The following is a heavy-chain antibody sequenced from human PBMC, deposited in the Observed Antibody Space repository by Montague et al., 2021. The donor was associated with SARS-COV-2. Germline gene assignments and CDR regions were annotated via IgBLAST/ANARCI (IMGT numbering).Heavy chain of an antibody. D-gene: IGHD3-22*01. CDR2: INHRGTS. V-gene: IGHV4-34*01. CDR1: GGSFSDNY. CDR3: ARGRQHFNMIVVVMTGGEYYFDY. Sequence: SQSLSLIYAVYGGSFSDNYWSWIRKPPGKGLEWIGEINHRGTSNYNPSLKSRVSISVDTSKNQFSLYLGSVTAADTAVYYCARGRQHFNMIVVVMTGGEYYFDYWGQGTLVTVSS. J-gene: IGHJ4*02.